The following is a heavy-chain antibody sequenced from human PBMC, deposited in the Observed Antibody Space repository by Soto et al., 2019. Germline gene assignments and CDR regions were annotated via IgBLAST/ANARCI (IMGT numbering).Heavy chain of an antibody. J-gene: IGHJ5*01. V-gene: IGHV4-39*01. CDR3: AKSDWLDS. Sequence: SETLSLTCTVSGGSISSSSYYWGWIRQPPGKGLEWIGSIYYSGNTYYNPSLKSRVTISVDTAKNQFSLKLSSVTAADTAVYYCAKSDWLDSWGQGTLVTVSS. CDR1: GGSISSSSYY. CDR2: IYYSGNT.